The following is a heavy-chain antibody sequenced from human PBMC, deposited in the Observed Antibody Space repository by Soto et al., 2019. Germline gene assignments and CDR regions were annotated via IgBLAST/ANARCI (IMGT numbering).Heavy chain of an antibody. CDR2: TYYRSKWYN. V-gene: IGHV6-1*01. D-gene: IGHD2-15*01. CDR3: AHSPAYCSGPGCAYFDY. CDR1: GDSVSSNDAT. Sequence: PSQTLSLTCVISGDSVSSNDATWDWIRQSPSRGLEWLGRTYYRSKWYNDYAVSVKSRITINPDTSKNQISLQLNSVTPEDTATYYCAHSPAYCSGPGCAYFDYWGLGTLVTVSS. J-gene: IGHJ4*02.